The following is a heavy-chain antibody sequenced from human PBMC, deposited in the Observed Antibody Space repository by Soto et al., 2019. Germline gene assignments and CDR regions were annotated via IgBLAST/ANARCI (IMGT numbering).Heavy chain of an antibody. Sequence: GGSLRLSFVASGFTFSNYWMHWVRQAPGKGLVWVSRISPDGSNTNYADSVKGRFTISRDNAKNTVYLQMNSLRAEDTALYYCANAAHCSTYCPPGPIWGQGTMVTVSS. CDR1: GFTFSNYW. D-gene: IGHD2-2*01. V-gene: IGHV3-74*01. CDR2: ISPDGSNT. J-gene: IGHJ3*02. CDR3: ANAAHCSTYCPPGPI.